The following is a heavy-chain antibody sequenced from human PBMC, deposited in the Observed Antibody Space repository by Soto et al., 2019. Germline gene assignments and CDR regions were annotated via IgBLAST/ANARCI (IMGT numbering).Heavy chain of an antibody. CDR3: ARSRGYYYDSSGYSIPSSFDY. CDR1: GFTFSSDS. D-gene: IGHD3-22*01. CDR2: ISSSSSYI. V-gene: IGHV3-21*01. Sequence: GGSLRLSCAASGFTFSSDSMNWVRQAPGKGLGWVSSISSSSSYIYYADSVKGRFTISRDNAKNSLYLQMNSLRAEDTAVYYCARSRGYYYDSSGYSIPSSFDYWGQGTLVTVSS. J-gene: IGHJ4*02.